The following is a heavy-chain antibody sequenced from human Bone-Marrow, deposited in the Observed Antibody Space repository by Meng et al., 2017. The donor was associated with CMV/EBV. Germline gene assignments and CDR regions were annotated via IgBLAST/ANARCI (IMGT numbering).Heavy chain of an antibody. CDR1: GGTFSSYA. CDR3: ARDFRGYYDF. CDR2: IIPIFGTA. V-gene: IGHV1-69*05. J-gene: IGHJ3*01. Sequence: SVKVSCKASGGTFSSYAISWVRQAPGQGLEWMGGIIPIFGTANYAQKFQGRVTITTDESTSTAYMELSSLRSEDTAVYYYARDFRGYYDFWGQGTMVTVSS. D-gene: IGHD3-10*01.